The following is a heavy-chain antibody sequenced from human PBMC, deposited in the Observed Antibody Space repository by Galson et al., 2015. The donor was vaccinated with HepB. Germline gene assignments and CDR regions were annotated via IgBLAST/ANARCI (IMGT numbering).Heavy chain of an antibody. CDR3: AKVDYGDAFDI. J-gene: IGHJ3*02. CDR2: ITWNGGSI. V-gene: IGHV3-9*01. CDR1: GFTFGDFG. D-gene: IGHD3-16*01. Sequence: SLRLSCAASGFTFGDFGMHWVRQAPGKGLEWVSGITWNGGSIGYADSVKGRFTISRDNAKDSLSLEMNNLRPEDTALYYCAKVDYGDAFDIWGQGTMVTVSS.